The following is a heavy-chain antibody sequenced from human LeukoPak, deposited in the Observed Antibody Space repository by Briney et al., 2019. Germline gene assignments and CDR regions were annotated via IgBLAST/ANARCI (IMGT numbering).Heavy chain of an antibody. CDR1: GFTFSSYG. V-gene: IGHV3-33*01. J-gene: IGHJ3*02. CDR2: IWYDGSNK. CDR3: ARVGHRRAFDI. Sequence: GRSLRLSCAASGFTFSSYGMHWVRQAPGKGLEWVAVIWYDGSNKYYADSVKGRFTISRDNSKNTLYLQMNSLRAEDTAVYYCARVGHRRAFDIWGQGTMVTVSS.